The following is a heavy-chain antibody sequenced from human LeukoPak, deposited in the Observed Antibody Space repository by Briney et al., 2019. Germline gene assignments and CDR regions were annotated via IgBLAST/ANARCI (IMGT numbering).Heavy chain of an antibody. D-gene: IGHD6-13*01. V-gene: IGHV3-21*01. Sequence: VGSLRLSCAASGFTFSSHSMNWVRQAPGKGLEWVSSISSSSSYIYYADSVKGRFTISRDNAKNSLYLQMNSLRAEDTAVYYCARGLIAAADTFDYWGQGTLVTVSS. CDR3: ARGLIAAADTFDY. J-gene: IGHJ4*02. CDR2: ISSSSSYI. CDR1: GFTFSSHS.